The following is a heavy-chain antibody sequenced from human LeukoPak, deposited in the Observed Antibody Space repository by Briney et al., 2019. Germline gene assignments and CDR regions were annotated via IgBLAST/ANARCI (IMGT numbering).Heavy chain of an antibody. CDR3: AREPGIAVAGTASPSFDY. V-gene: IGHV3-30*02. J-gene: IGHJ4*02. CDR1: GFTFSSYG. Sequence: GGSLRLSCAASGFTFSSYGMHWVRQAPGNGLGGVAVIRYDGSNKYYADSVKGRFTISRDNSKNTLYLQMNSLRAADTAVYSCAREPGIAVAGTASPSFDYWGQGTLVTVSS. CDR2: IRYDGSNK. D-gene: IGHD6-19*01.